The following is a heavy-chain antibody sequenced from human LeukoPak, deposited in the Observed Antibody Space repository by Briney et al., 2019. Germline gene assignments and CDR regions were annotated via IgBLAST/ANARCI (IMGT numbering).Heavy chain of an antibody. Sequence: SETLSLTCTVSGGSISSGSYYWSWIRQPAGKGLEWIGRIYTSGSTNYNPSLKSRVTISVDTSKNQFSLKLSSVTAADTAVYYCARDHLGVSEYSGYDPWGFDPWGQETLVTVSS. J-gene: IGHJ5*02. V-gene: IGHV4-61*02. D-gene: IGHD5-12*01. CDR3: ARDHLGVSEYSGYDPWGFDP. CDR1: GGSISSGSYY. CDR2: IYTSGST.